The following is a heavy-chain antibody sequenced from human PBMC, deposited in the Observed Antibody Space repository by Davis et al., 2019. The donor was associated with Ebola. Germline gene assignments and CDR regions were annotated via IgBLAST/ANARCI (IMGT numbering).Heavy chain of an antibody. CDR1: GYTFTGYY. J-gene: IGHJ5*02. Sequence: ASVKVSCKASGYTFTGYYMHWVRQAPGQGLEWMGWINPNSGGTNYAQKFQGRVTMTRETSISTAYMELSRLRSDDTAVYYCARWRLHGYSNHNWFDPWGQGTLVTVSS. CDR2: INPNSGGT. D-gene: IGHD4-11*01. V-gene: IGHV1-2*02. CDR3: ARWRLHGYSNHNWFDP.